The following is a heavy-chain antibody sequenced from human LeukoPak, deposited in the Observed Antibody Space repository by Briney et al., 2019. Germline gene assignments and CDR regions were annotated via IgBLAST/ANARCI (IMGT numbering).Heavy chain of an antibody. CDR1: GFTFSSYS. J-gene: IGHJ4*02. Sequence: GGSLRLSCAASGFTFSSYSMNWVRQAPGKGLEWVSAISGSGGSTYYADSVKGRFTISRDNSKNTLYLQMNSLRAEDTAVYYCAKDQPFYSSSSGPDYWGQGTLVTVSS. CDR2: ISGSGGST. V-gene: IGHV3-23*01. D-gene: IGHD6-6*01. CDR3: AKDQPFYSSSSGPDY.